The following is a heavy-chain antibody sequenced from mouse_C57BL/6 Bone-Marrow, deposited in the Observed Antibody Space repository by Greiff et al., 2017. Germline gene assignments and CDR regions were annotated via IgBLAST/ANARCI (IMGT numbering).Heavy chain of an antibody. CDR2: SRNKANDYTT. V-gene: IGHV7-1*01. J-gene: IGHJ3*01. CDR1: GFTFSDFY. D-gene: IGHD2-2*01. Sequence: EVQVVESGGGLVQSGRSLRLSCATSGFTFSDFYMEWVRQAPGKGLEWIAASRNKANDYTTEYSASVKGRFIVSRDTSQSILYLQMNALRAEDTAIYYCARDEGYDGAWFAYWGQGTLVTVSA. CDR3: ARDEGYDGAWFAY.